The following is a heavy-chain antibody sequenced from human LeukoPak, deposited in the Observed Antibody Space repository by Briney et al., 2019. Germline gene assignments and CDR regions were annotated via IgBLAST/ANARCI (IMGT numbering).Heavy chain of an antibody. CDR1: GGSISSYY. CDR2: IYYSGST. D-gene: IGHD2-2*01. CDR3: ARGIVVVPAAMLPDAFDI. Sequence: PSETLSLTCTVSGGSISSYYWSWIRQPPGKGLEWIGYIYYSGSTNYNPSLKSRVTISVDTSKNQFSLKLSSVTATDTAVYYCARGIVVVPAAMLPDAFDIWGQGTMVTVSS. V-gene: IGHV4-59*08. J-gene: IGHJ3*02.